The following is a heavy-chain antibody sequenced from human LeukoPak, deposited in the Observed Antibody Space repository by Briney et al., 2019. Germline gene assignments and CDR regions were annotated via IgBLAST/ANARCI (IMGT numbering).Heavy chain of an antibody. J-gene: IGHJ4*02. CDR1: GYTLNSYG. CDR3: SRSFYSSSWYYFDL. CDR2: ISPYNGDT. Sequence: ASVKVSCKASGYTLNSYGISWVRQAPGQGLEWMGWISPYNGDTHYAQQFQGRVTMTTDTSTRTAYLELRSLRSDDTAVYFCSRSFYSSSWYYFDLWGQGTLVTVSS. V-gene: IGHV1-18*01. D-gene: IGHD6-13*01.